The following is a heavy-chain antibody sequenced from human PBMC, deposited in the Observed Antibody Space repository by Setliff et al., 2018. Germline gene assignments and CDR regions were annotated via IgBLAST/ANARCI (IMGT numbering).Heavy chain of an antibody. Sequence: ASVKVSCKTSGYSFTSHYMHWVRQAPGQGLEWMGIINPGGLTSSSTQKFEGRVTMTRYTSTSTVYMELNSLTSDDTAVYYCARAGLAAAGRKGVFDHWGQVTLVTVSS. J-gene: IGHJ4*02. CDR3: ARAGLAAAGRKGVFDH. CDR2: INPGGLTS. D-gene: IGHD6-25*01. V-gene: IGHV1-46*01. CDR1: GYSFTSHY.